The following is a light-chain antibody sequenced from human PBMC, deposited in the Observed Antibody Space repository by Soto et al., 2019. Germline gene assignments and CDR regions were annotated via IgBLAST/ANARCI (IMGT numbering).Light chain of an antibody. CDR3: QQSYSIPYT. J-gene: IGKJ2*01. Sequence: DIQMTQSPSSLSASVGDRVTITCRASQSISSYLNWYQQKPGKAPKLLIYAASSLQSGVPSRFSGSGSAPDFTLTISSLQPEDFATYYCQQSYSIPYTFGQGTKLEIK. CDR2: AAS. CDR1: QSISSY. V-gene: IGKV1-39*01.